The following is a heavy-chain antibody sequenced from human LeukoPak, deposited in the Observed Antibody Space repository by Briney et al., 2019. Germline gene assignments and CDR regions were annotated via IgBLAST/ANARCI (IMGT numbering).Heavy chain of an antibody. Sequence: QSGGSLRLSCAASGFALESNTMTWVRQAPGKGLEWVSSIYGSGGATFYTDSVKGRFTISKDNSRNTLYLQMNGLRAEDTAVYYCAKDMPDSHDYGGNSVDYWGQGTLVTVSS. CDR1: GFALESNT. D-gene: IGHD4-23*01. CDR2: IYGSGGAT. J-gene: IGHJ4*02. CDR3: AKDMPDSHDYGGNSVDY. V-gene: IGHV3-23*01.